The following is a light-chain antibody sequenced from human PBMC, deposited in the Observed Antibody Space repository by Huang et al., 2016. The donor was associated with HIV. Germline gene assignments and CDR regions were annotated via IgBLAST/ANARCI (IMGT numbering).Light chain of an antibody. CDR1: QNISSW. CDR2: EIS. V-gene: IGKV1-5*03. J-gene: IGKJ1*01. CDR3: QYGET. Sequence: DIQMTQSPSTLSAFVGDRLTTTCRASQNISSWLAWYQQKPGKAPRLLIYEISSLESGVPSRFSGRGSGTEFTLTISSLQPDDIGTYYCQYGETFGQGSKVEVK.